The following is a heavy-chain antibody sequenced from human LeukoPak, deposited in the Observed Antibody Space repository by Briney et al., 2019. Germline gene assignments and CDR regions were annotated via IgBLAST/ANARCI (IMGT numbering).Heavy chain of an antibody. Sequence: ASVKVSCKASGGTFSSYAISWVRQAPGQGPEWMGRIIPSLGIANYAQKFQGRVTITADKSTSTAYMELSSLRSEDTAVYYCARDPYDILTGYSRVGFDYWGQGTLVTVSS. V-gene: IGHV1-69*04. J-gene: IGHJ4*02. CDR1: GGTFSSYA. CDR2: IIPSLGIA. CDR3: ARDPYDILTGYSRVGFDY. D-gene: IGHD3-9*01.